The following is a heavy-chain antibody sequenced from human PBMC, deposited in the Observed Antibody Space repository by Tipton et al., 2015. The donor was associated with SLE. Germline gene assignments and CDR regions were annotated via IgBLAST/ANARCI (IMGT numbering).Heavy chain of an antibody. CDR1: GGSISSYY. CDR3: ARLSSMVRRAQGWFDP. J-gene: IGHJ5*02. V-gene: IGHV4-59*08. CDR2: IHYSESP. Sequence: TLSLTCTVSGGSISSYYWSWIRQSPGKGLEWIAYIHYSESPNYNPSLRSRVTISVDTSKNQLSLKLSSVTAADTAVYYCARLSSMVRRAQGWFDPWGQGTLVTVSS. D-gene: IGHD3-10*01.